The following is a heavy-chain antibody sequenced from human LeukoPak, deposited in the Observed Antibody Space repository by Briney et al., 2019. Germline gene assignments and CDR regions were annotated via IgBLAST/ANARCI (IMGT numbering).Heavy chain of an antibody. CDR2: ISDSGGTT. V-gene: IGHV3-23*01. D-gene: IGHD6-19*01. Sequence: GGSLRLSCAASGYTFSNYAMSWVRQAPGKGLEWVSGISDSGGTTFYADSVKGRFTISRDNSKNTLYLQMISLKADDTAVYYWAKDYCSGWYAYYFDSWGQGTLVSVSS. J-gene: IGHJ4*02. CDR3: AKDYCSGWYAYYFDS. CDR1: GYTFSNYA.